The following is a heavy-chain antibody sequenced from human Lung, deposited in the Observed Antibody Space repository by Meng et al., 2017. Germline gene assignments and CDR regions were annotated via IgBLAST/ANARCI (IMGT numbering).Heavy chain of an antibody. Sequence: AQLSGGGAGWLTPAVLHSLSCFVLGGLFNDYSRSRRPQPRGEGRDWIGEIKHSGSTDYYPSGESRAPIFVDTSQNNLALKLNSVTAADSAVYLCARGTATMAHDFDYWGQGTLVTVSS. J-gene: IGHJ4*02. CDR3: ARGTATMAHDFDY. D-gene: IGHD5-24*01. CDR2: IKHSGST. CDR1: GGLFNDYS. V-gene: IGHV4-34*01.